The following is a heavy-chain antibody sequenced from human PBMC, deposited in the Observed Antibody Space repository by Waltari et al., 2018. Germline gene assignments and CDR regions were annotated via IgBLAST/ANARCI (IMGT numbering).Heavy chain of an antibody. D-gene: IGHD6-13*01. CDR3: ARGFRSSWYMAEPLPDY. CDR2: INHSGGS. J-gene: IGHJ4*02. Sequence: QVQLQQWGAGLLKPSETLSLTCAVYGGSFSGYFWRWIRQPPGKGLEWIGEINHSGGSNYNPSLRSRVTISVDTSKNQFSLKLSSVTAADTAVYYCARGFRSSWYMAEPLPDYWGQGTLVTVSS. V-gene: IGHV4-34*01. CDR1: GGSFSGYF.